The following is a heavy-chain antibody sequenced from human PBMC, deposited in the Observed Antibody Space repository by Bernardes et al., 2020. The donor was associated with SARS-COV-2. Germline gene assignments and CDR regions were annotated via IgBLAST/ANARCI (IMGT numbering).Heavy chain of an antibody. CDR2: INHSGST. CDR1: GGSFSGYY. CDR3: ARVPRAYYYDSSGPLGGYYYYYGMDV. J-gene: IGHJ6*02. V-gene: IGHV4-34*01. Sequence: SEPLPLTCAVYGGSFSGYYWSWIRQPPGKGLEWIGEINHSGSTNYNPSLKSRVTISVDTSKNQFSLKLSSVTAADTAVYYCARVPRAYYYDSSGPLGGYYYYYGMDVWGQGTTVTVSS. D-gene: IGHD3-22*01.